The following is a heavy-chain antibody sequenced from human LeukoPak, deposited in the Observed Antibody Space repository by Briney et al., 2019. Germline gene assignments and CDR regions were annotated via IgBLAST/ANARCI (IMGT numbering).Heavy chain of an antibody. CDR3: ARLRVGTAMVY. CDR1: GGAVSSSNYY. J-gene: IGHJ4*02. D-gene: IGHD5-18*01. CDR2: IYYSRST. Sequence: SETLSLTCTVSGGAVSSSNYYWVWIRQPPGKGLEWIGSIYYSRSTYYNPSLKSRVTIFVDTSKNQFSLNLSSVTAADTAVYYCARLRVGTAMVYWGQGTLVTVSS. V-gene: IGHV4-39*01.